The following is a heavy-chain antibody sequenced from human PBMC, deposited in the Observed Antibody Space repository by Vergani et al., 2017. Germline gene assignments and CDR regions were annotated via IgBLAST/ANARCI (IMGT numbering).Heavy chain of an antibody. D-gene: IGHD4-17*01. V-gene: IGHV3-21*01. CDR1: GFTFSSYS. Sequence: EVQLVESGGGLVKPGGSLRLSCAASGFTFSSYSMNWVRQAPGKGLEWVSSISSSSSTIYYADSVKGRFTISRDNAKNSLYLQMNSLRDEDTAVYYCARATLYGDYGDDYFDYWGQGTLVTVSS. J-gene: IGHJ4*02. CDR3: ARATLYGDYGDDYFDY. CDR2: ISSSSSTI.